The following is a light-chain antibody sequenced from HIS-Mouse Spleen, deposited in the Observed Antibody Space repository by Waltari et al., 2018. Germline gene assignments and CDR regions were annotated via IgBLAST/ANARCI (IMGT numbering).Light chain of an antibody. J-gene: IGLJ3*02. V-gene: IGLV2-14*01. CDR2: EVS. Sequence: QSALTQPACVSGAPGQSITMSCTGTSSDVGEEYYVRGYQQHPGKAPKLMIYEVSNRPSGVSTRFSGSTSGHTASLPISGLQAEDEADYYCSSYTSSSSWVFGGGTKLTVL. CDR3: SSYTSSSSWV. CDR1: SSDVGEEYY.